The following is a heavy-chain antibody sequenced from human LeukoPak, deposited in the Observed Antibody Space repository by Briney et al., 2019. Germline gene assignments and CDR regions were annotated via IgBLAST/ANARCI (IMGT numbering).Heavy chain of an antibody. D-gene: IGHD6-13*01. CDR2: ILYDGSKK. J-gene: IGHJ4*02. V-gene: IGHV3-30*18. CDR1: GFTFTNYN. CDR3: AKDMMVSSWELDY. Sequence: GGSLRLSCAASGFTFTNYNMHWVRQTPGKGLQWVAAILYDGSKKYYADSVKGRFTISRDNSKNTLYLQMNSLRAEDTAVYYCAKDMMVSSWELDYWGQGTLVTVSS.